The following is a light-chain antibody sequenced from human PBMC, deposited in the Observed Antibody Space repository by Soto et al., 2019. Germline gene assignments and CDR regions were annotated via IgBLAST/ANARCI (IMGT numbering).Light chain of an antibody. CDR3: QHYGSHPSP. CDR2: GAS. V-gene: IGKV3-20*01. J-gene: IGKJ1*01. CDR1: HSVSSSY. Sequence: ELGLPQTPNTISLSRGGIGTLSCRASHSVSSSYLAWYQQKPGQAPRLLIYGASSRASGIPGRFSGSRSGTDSTPTLITLQAEDVASSCSQHYGSHPSPFGQGTK.